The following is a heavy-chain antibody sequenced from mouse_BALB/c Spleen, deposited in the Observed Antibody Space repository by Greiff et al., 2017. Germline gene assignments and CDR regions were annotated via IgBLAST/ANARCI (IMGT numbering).Heavy chain of an antibody. CDR1: GYAFSSSW. CDR2: IYPGDGDT. V-gene: IGHV1-82*01. J-gene: IGHJ3*01. CDR3: ARSGYYGSSAWFAY. Sequence: QVQLKESGPELVKPGASVKISCKASGYAFSSSWMNWVKQRPGQGLEWIGRIYPGDGDTNYNGKFKGKATLTADKSSSTAYMQLSSLTSVDSAVYFCARSGYYGSSAWFAYWGQGTLVTVSA. D-gene: IGHD1-1*01.